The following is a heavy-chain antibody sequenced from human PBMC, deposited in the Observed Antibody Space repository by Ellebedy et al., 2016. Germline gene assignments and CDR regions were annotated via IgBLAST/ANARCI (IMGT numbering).Heavy chain of an antibody. J-gene: IGHJ3*02. Sequence: SETLSLTCAVYGGSFSGYYWSWIRQPPGKGLEWIGYIYYSGSTNYNPSLKSRVTISVDTSKNQFSLKLSSVTAADTAVYYCARDQRSLYSSSWVDAFDIWGQGTMVTVSS. CDR2: IYYSGST. D-gene: IGHD6-13*01. V-gene: IGHV4-59*01. CDR3: ARDQRSLYSSSWVDAFDI. CDR1: GGSFSGYY.